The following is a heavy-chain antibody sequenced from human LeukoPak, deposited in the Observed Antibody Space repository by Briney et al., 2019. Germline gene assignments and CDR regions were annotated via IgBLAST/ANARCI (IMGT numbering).Heavy chain of an antibody. CDR2: IKSKTNGGTT. Sequence: GGSLRLSCAASGFTFSNAWMSWVRQAPGKGLEWVGRIKSKTNGGTTDYAATVKGRFTISRDDSKDTLYLQMNSLKSEDTAVYYCTKDLGEWELLDYFDYWGQGTLVTVSS. D-gene: IGHD1-26*01. J-gene: IGHJ4*02. CDR1: GFTFSNAW. V-gene: IGHV3-15*01. CDR3: TKDLGEWELLDYFDY.